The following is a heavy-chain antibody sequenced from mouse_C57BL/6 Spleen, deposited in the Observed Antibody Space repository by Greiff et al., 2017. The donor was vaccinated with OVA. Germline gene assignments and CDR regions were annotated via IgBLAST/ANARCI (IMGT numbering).Heavy chain of an antibody. Sequence: QVQLQQPGAELVRPGSSVKLSCKASGYTFTSYWMHWVKQRPIQGLEWIGNIDPSDSETHYNQKFKDKATLTVDKSSSTAYMQLSSLTSEDSAVSYCARSPLCEYAMDYWGQGTSVTVSS. CDR1: GYTFTSYW. J-gene: IGHJ4*01. V-gene: IGHV1-52*01. CDR3: ARSPLCEYAMDY. D-gene: IGHD2-3*01. CDR2: IDPSDSET.